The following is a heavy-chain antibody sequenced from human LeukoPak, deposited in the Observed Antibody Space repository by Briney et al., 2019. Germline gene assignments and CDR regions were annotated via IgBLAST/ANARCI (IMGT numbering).Heavy chain of an antibody. CDR2: VSSRGSP. Sequence: SETLSLTCTFSGGSIRSGSYYWTWIRQHPKKGLDWIGYVSSRGSPNYNPSLKSRLIISVDTSKNQFSLKLSSVTAADTAVYYCVRVSGRYCSSTACYTGGYFDYWGQGTLVTVSS. CDR3: VRVSGRYCSSTACYTGGYFDY. V-gene: IGHV4-31*03. J-gene: IGHJ4*02. CDR1: GGSIRSGSYY. D-gene: IGHD2-2*02.